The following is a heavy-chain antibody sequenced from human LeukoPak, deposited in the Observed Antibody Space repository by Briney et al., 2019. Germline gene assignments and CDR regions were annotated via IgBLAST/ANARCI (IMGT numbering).Heavy chain of an antibody. CDR2: ISSNCGST. CDR1: GFTFSSYA. CDR3: ARGGAGKIVGESFDY. Sequence: PGGFLRLSCAASGFTFSSYAMHGGRQAPGKGLEYVSDISSNCGSTYYADSVKGRFNISRDNSKNTLYLKMGSLRAQDMAVYYCARGGAGKIVGESFDYWGQGTLVTVSS. V-gene: IGHV3-64*02. J-gene: IGHJ4*02. D-gene: IGHD1-26*01.